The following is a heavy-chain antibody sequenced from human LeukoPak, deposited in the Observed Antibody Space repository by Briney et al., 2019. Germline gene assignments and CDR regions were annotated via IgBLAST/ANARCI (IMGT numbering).Heavy chain of an antibody. Sequence: PGGSLRLSCAASGFTFSSYEMNWVRQAPGKGLEWVSYISSSGSTIYYADSVKGRFTISRDNAKNSLYLQMNSLRAEDTAVYYCASNWPSLDYWGQGTLVTVSS. J-gene: IGHJ4*02. CDR3: ASNWPSLDY. V-gene: IGHV3-48*03. CDR2: ISSSGSTI. D-gene: IGHD1-20*01. CDR1: GFTFSSYE.